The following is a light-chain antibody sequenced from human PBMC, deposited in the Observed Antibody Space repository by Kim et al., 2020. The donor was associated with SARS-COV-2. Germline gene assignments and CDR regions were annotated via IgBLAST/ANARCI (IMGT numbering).Light chain of an antibody. J-gene: IGKJ2*01. V-gene: IGKV1-39*01. Sequence: SASVGDRVTITCRASQSISSYLNWYQQKPGKAPKLLIYAAASLQSGVPSRFSGSGSGTDFTLTISSLQPEDFATYYCQQSYSTPRTFGQGTKLEI. CDR2: AAA. CDR1: QSISSY. CDR3: QQSYSTPRT.